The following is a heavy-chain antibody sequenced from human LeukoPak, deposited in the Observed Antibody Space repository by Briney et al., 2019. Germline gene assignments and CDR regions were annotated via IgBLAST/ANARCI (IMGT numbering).Heavy chain of an antibody. J-gene: IGHJ5*02. Sequence: GGSLRLSCAASGFTFGSYDMHWVRQATGKGLEWVSAIGTAGDTYYPGSVKGRFTISRENAKNSLYLQMNSLRAGDTTVYYCARGRAAAGTELSFDPWGQGTLVTVSS. CDR1: GFTFGSYD. CDR2: IGTAGDT. CDR3: ARGRAAAGTELSFDP. D-gene: IGHD6-13*01. V-gene: IGHV3-13*04.